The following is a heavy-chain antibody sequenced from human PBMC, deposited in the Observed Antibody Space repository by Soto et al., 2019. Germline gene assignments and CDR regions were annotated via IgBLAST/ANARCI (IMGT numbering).Heavy chain of an antibody. CDR3: AREGRADREDAPTFIDS. CDR1: GYTFTSYG. V-gene: IGHV1-18*04. J-gene: IGHJ4*02. CDR2: ISAYNGNT. D-gene: IGHD2-15*01. Sequence: QVQLVQSGAEVKKPGASVKVSCKASGYTFTSYGISWVRQAPGQVLEGMGWISAYNGNTNYAQKLHSRVTMTTDTNTSKAYMELRSLSSDDAAVDYCAREGRADREDAPTFIDSWGQGTLVTVSS.